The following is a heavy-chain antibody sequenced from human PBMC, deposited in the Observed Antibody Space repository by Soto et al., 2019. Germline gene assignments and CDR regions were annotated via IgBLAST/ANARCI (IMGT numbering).Heavy chain of an antibody. V-gene: IGHV4-4*07. Sequence: QVQLQESGPGLVKPSETLSLTCAVSGASIRSYHWSWIRQPAGKGLEWIGRMQHTGNTNYNPSLTGRVTMSVDTSKNQISLNMTSVTAPDTAVYFCAKGVSSRRWCDPWGQGILVIVSS. J-gene: IGHJ5*02. CDR3: AKGVSSRRWCDP. CDR2: MQHTGNT. D-gene: IGHD3-16*01. CDR1: GASIRSYH.